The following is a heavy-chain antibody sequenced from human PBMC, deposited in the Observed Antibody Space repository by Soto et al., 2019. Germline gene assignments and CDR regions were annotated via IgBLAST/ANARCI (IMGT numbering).Heavy chain of an antibody. V-gene: IGHV3-7*01. CDR1: GFMFSAYW. Sequence: EVQLVESGGRLVQPGGSLRLSCAASGFMFSAYWMSWVRQDPGKGLEWVATISGGASDKFYVDSVKGRFTISRDDSKNTIYLQMNSLRDEETAVYYCVREDWHRFDSWGQGTLVTVSS. CDR2: ISGGASDK. CDR3: VREDWHRFDS. D-gene: IGHD2-21*01. J-gene: IGHJ4*02.